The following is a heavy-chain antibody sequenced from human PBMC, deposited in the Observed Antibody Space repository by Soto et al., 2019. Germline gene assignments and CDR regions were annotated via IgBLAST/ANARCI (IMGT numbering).Heavy chain of an antibody. CDR3: ATRYITMIVVVPEEL. J-gene: IGHJ4*02. V-gene: IGHV3-23*01. CDR1: GFTFSSYA. CDR2: ISGSGGST. D-gene: IGHD3-22*01. Sequence: GGSLRLSCAASGFTFSSYAMNWVRQAPGKGLEWVSAISGSGGSTYYADSVKGRFTISRDNSKNTLYLQMNSLRAEDTAVYYCATRYITMIVVVPEELWGQGTLVTVSS.